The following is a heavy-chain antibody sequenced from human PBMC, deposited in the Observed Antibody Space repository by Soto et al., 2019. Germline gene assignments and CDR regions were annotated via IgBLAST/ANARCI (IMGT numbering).Heavy chain of an antibody. CDR3: ARAHSSGWYAGRWFDP. V-gene: IGHV4-4*02. D-gene: IGHD6-19*01. Sequence: QVQLQESGPGLVKPSGTLSLTCAVSGGSISSSNWWSWVRQPPGKGLEWIGEIYHSGSTNYNPSLQCRVTISVDKSKNQFPLKLSSVAAADTAVYYCARAHSSGWYAGRWFDPWGQGTLVTVSS. CDR1: GGSISSSNW. J-gene: IGHJ5*02. CDR2: IYHSGST.